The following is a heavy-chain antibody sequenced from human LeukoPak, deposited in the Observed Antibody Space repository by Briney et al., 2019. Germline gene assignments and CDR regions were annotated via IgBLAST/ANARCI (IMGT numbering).Heavy chain of an antibody. Sequence: SETLSLTCTVSGDSISNYYWSWIRQPPGKGLEWIGYIYKSGSTNYNPSLKSRVTISVDTSKNQFSLKVSSVTAADTAVYYCARLTGGGYTGNFDFWGQGILVTVSS. V-gene: IGHV4-59*08. CDR3: ARLTGGGYTGNFDF. J-gene: IGHJ4*02. D-gene: IGHD5-12*01. CDR2: IYKSGST. CDR1: GDSISNYY.